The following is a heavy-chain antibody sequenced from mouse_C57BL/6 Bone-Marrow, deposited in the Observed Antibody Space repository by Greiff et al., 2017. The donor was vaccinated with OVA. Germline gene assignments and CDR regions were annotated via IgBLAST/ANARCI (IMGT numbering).Heavy chain of an antibody. V-gene: IGHV5-2*01. CDR2: INSDGGST. J-gene: IGHJ2*01. Sequence: VQLKESGGGLVQPGESLKLSCESNEYEFPSHDMSWVRKTPEKRLELVAAINSDGGSTYYPDTMERRFIISRDNTKKTLYLQMSSLRSEDTALYYCARPNLLLRYSYYFDYWGQGTTLTVSS. D-gene: IGHD1-1*01. CDR1: EYEFPSHD. CDR3: ARPNLLLRYSYYFDY.